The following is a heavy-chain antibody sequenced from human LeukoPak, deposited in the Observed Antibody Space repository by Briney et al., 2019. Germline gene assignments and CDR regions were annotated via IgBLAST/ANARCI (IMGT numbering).Heavy chain of an antibody. D-gene: IGHD1-1*01. V-gene: IGHV3-74*01. Sequence: GGSLRLSCVASGFSFSNYRMYWGRQAPGKGLVWVSRINSDGSYTDYADSAKGRFTISRDNAKDTLYLQMNSLRADDTAVYYCARADNWQSGGAWGQGTLVTVSS. CDR3: ARADNWQSGGA. CDR1: GFSFSNYR. CDR2: INSDGSYT. J-gene: IGHJ5*02.